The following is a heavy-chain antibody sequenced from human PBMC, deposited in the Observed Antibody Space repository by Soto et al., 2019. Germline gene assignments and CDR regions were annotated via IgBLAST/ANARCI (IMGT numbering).Heavy chain of an antibody. CDR1: GYTFTSYG. Sequence: GASVKVSCKASGYTFTSYGISWVRQAPGQGLEWMGWISAYNGNTNYAQKLQGRVTMTTDTSTSTAYMELRRLRSDDTAVYYCARERDDYSNYFIDYWGPGTLVTVSS. CDR3: ARERDDYSNYFIDY. J-gene: IGHJ4*02. D-gene: IGHD4-4*01. CDR2: ISAYNGNT. V-gene: IGHV1-18*01.